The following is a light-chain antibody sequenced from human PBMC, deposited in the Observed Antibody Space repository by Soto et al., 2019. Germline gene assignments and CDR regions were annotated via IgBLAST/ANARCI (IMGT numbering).Light chain of an antibody. V-gene: IGKV4-1*01. J-gene: IGKJ2*01. Sequence: DIVMTQSPDSLAVSLGERATINCKSSQSILYSSNNKNYLAWFQQKPGQAPSLLIYGVSTRATGVPVRFSGSGSGTEFTLNVNSLQSEDFAVYYCQQYNNWPHTFGQGTKVDIK. CDR3: QQYNNWPHT. CDR1: QSILYSSNNKNY. CDR2: GVS.